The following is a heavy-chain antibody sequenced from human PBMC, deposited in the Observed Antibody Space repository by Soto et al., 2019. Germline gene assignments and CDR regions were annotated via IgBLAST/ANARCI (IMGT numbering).Heavy chain of an antibody. CDR3: AKGDIYYYDSRGLDY. J-gene: IGHJ4*02. CDR2: ISSSGETI. Sequence: EVQLVESGGDLVQPGGSLRLSCAASGFNFNNYEMNWVRQAPGKGLEWVSYISSSGETIFYADSVKGRFTISRDNDKNSVNLQLDSLRVDDTAGYYCAKGDIYYYDSRGLDYWGQGTLVTVSS. V-gene: IGHV3-48*03. CDR1: GFNFNNYE. D-gene: IGHD3-22*01.